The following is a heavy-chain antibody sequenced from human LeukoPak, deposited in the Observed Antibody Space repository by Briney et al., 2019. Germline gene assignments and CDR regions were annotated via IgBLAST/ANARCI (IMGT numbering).Heavy chain of an antibody. J-gene: IGHJ5*02. V-gene: IGHV4-39*01. D-gene: IGHD7-27*01. CDR3: ARGVFDGIWGIYPQATNWFDP. CDR1: GGSISSSSYY. Sequence: SQTLSLTCTVSGGSISSSSYYWGWIRQPPGKGLEWIGSIYYSGSTYYNPSLKSRVTISVDTSKNQFSLKLSSVTAADTAVYYCARGVFDGIWGIYPQATNWFDPWGQGTLVTVSS. CDR2: IYYSGST.